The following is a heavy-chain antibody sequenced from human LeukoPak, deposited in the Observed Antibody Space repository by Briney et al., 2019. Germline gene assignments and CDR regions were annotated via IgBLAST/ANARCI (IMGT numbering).Heavy chain of an antibody. CDR2: FDPEDGET. CDR1: GYTLTELS. D-gene: IGHD2-2*01. CDR3: ATVPGYCSSTSCFPFDY. J-gene: IGHJ4*02. V-gene: IGHV1-24*01. Sequence: ASVKVSCTVSGYTLTELSMHWVRQAPGKGLEWMGGFDPEDGETIYAQKFQGGVTMTEDTSTDTAYMELSSLRSEDTAVYYCATVPGYCSSTSCFPFDYWGQGTLVTVSS.